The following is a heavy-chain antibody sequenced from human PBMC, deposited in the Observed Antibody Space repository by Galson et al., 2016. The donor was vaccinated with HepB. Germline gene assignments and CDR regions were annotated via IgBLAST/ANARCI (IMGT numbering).Heavy chain of an antibody. V-gene: IGHV6-1*01. J-gene: IGHJ4*02. Sequence: CAISGDSVSSNTAAWNWIRQSPSRGLEWLGRTYFRSKWYNDYTMSVKSRIIISPDTSKNQFSLQLNYATPKDPAVYYCARDGGSTLAARSFDYWGQGTLVTVSS. CDR1: GDSVSSNTAA. CDR3: ARDGGSTLAARSFDY. D-gene: IGHD6-6*01. CDR2: TYFRSKWYN.